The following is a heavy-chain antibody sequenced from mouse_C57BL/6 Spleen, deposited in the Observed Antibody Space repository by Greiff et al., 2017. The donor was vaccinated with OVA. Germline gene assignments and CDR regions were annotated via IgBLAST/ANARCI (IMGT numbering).Heavy chain of an antibody. CDR1: GFTFSDYG. CDR3: ARGYGSSYWYFDV. D-gene: IGHD1-1*01. V-gene: IGHV5-17*01. J-gene: IGHJ1*03. Sequence: EVMLVESGGGLVKPGGSLKLSCAASGFTFSDYGMHWVRQAPEKGLEWVAYISSGSSTIYYADTVKGRFTISRDNAKNTLFLQMTSLRSEDTAMYYGARGYGSSYWYFDVGGTGTTVTVSS. CDR2: ISSGSSTI.